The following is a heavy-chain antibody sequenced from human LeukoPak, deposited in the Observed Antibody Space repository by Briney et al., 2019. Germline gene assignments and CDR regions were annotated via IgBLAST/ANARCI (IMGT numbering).Heavy chain of an antibody. Sequence: SETLSLTCTVSGGSISSSSYYRGWIRQPPGKGLEWIGYIYYSGSTNYNPSLKSRVTISVDTSKNQFSLKLSSVTAADTAVYYCARGYSSSWYDYWGQGTLVTVSS. CDR1: GGSISSSSYY. CDR3: ARGYSSSWYDY. CDR2: IYYSGST. D-gene: IGHD6-13*01. J-gene: IGHJ4*02. V-gene: IGHV4-61*05.